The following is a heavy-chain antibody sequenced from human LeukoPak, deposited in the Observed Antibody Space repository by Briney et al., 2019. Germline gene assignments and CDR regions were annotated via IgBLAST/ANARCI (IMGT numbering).Heavy chain of an antibody. CDR2: IYSGGTT. D-gene: IGHD2-15*01. CDR1: GFTVSSNY. J-gene: IGHJ3*02. Sequence: GGSLRLSCAASGFTVSSNYMSWVRQAPGKGLEWVSVIYSGGTTYYADSLKGRFTISRDISKNTLYLRMSSLRAEDTAVYYCARTLVNCSAGSCYTDAFDIWGQGTMVTVSS. CDR3: ARTLVNCSAGSCYTDAFDI. V-gene: IGHV3-53*01.